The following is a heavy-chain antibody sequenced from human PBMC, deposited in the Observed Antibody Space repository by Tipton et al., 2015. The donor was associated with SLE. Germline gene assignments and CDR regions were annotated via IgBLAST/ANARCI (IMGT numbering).Heavy chain of an antibody. CDR2: INPNSGGT. Sequence: QLVQSGAEVKKPGASVKVSCKTSGYTFTGYYMHWVRQAPGQGPEWVGWINPNSGGTDYAQKFQGRVTMTSDTSISTAFLELSSLSSDDTAVYYCAREFLEWLNYWGQGTLVTVSS. CDR3: AREFLEWLNY. J-gene: IGHJ4*02. D-gene: IGHD3-3*01. CDR1: GYTFTGYY. V-gene: IGHV1-2*02.